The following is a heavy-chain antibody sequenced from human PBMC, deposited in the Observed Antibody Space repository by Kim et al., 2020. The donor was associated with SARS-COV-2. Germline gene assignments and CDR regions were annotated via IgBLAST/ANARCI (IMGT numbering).Heavy chain of an antibody. V-gene: IGHV4-31*03. CDR2: IYYSGST. CDR1: GGSISSGGYY. J-gene: IGHJ4*02. CDR3: ARERYFDWLLYFSSASESAGDLYFDY. D-gene: IGHD3-9*01. Sequence: SETLSLTCTVSGGSISSGGYYWSWIRQHPGKGLEWIGYIYYSGSTYYNPSRKSRVTISVDTSKNQFSLKLSSVTAADTAVYYCARERYFDWLLYFSSASESAGDLYFDYWGQGTLVTVSS.